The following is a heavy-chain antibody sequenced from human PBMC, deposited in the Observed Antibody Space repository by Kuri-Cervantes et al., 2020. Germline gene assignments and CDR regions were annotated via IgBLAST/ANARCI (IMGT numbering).Heavy chain of an antibody. CDR2: ISYDGSNK. CDR1: GFTFSSYA. J-gene: IGHJ4*02. CDR3: ANGITSHLDY. Sequence: GGSLRLSCAASGFTFSSYAMHWVRQAPGKGLECVAVISYDGSNKYYADSVKGRFTISRDNSKNTLYLQMNSLRAEDTAVYYCANGITSHLDYWGQGTLVTVSS. D-gene: IGHD1-14*01. V-gene: IGHV3-30*18.